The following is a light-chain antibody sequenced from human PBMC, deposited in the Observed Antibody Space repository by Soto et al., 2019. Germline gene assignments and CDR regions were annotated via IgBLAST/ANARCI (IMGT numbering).Light chain of an antibody. V-gene: IGKV3-11*01. CDR1: QSVSSY. CDR2: DAS. Sequence: EIVLTQSPATLSLSPGERATLSCRASQSVSSYLAWYQQKPGQAPRLLIYDASNRATGIPARFSGSGSGTDFTLTISRLEPEDFAVYFCQQYGRLPLSFGGGTKVDIK. J-gene: IGKJ4*01. CDR3: QQYGRLPLS.